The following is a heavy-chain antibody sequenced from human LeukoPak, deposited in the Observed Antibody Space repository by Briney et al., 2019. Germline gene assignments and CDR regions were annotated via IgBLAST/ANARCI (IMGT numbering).Heavy chain of an antibody. Sequence: GGSLRLSCAASGFTFSSYSMSWVRQAPGKGLEWLANIKQDGSERSYVDSVKGRFTISRDSAKSSLYLQMNSLRAEDTAVYYCARHRSKWELPPFDYWGQGTLVTVSS. V-gene: IGHV3-7*01. CDR3: ARHRSKWELPPFDY. CDR1: GFTFSSYS. CDR2: IKQDGSER. D-gene: IGHD1-26*01. J-gene: IGHJ4*02.